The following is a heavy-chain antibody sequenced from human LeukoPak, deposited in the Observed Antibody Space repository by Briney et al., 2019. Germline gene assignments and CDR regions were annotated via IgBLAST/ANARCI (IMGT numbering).Heavy chain of an antibody. CDR2: INHSGST. D-gene: IGHD3-22*01. J-gene: IGHJ4*02. V-gene: IGHV4-34*01. Sequence: SETLSLTCAVYGGSFSGYYWSWIRQPPGKGLEWIGEINHSGSTNYNPSLKSRVTISVDTSKNQFSLKLSSVTAADTAVYYCARDYGYYDSSGLFDYWGQGTLVTVSS. CDR1: GGSFSGYY. CDR3: ARDYGYYDSSGLFDY.